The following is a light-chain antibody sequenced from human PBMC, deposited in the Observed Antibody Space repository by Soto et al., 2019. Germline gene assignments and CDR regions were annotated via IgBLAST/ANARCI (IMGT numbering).Light chain of an antibody. Sequence: QSALTQPPSASGSPGQSVTISCTGTSSDVGGYNYVSWYQHHPAKAPKLMIYEVSTRPSAVPDRFSGSKSGNTASLTVSGLQAEDEADYYCSSYAGSNNMVFGGGTKLTVL. J-gene: IGLJ2*01. CDR1: SSDVGGYNY. CDR3: SSYAGSNNMV. CDR2: EVS. V-gene: IGLV2-8*01.